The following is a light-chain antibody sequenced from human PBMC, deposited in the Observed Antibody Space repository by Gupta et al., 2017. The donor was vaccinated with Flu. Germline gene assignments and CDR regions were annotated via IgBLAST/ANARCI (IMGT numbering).Light chain of an antibody. V-gene: IGLV1-44*01. J-gene: IGLJ2*01. CDR2: CND. CDR3: AAWDDSFNGVI. Sequence: QSVLTQPPSASGTPGQRVTVSCSGTSSNIGSSTVSWYQQLPGAAPKLLIFCNDQRPSGVPDRFSASKSGTSASLVISGLQSEDEADYDCAAWDDSFNGVIFGGGTKLNVL. CDR1: SSNIGSST.